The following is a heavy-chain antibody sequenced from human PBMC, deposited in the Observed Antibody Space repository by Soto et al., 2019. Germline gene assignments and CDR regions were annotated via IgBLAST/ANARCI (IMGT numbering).Heavy chain of an antibody. CDR1: GGSISSSSYY. Sequence: PSETLSLTCTVSGGSISSSSYYWGWIRQPPGKGLEWIGSIYYSGSTYYNPSLKSRVTISVDTSKNQFSLKLSSVTAADTAVYYCARGLLWFGELLTSPSGYYMDVWGKGTTVTVSS. J-gene: IGHJ6*03. CDR2: IYYSGST. V-gene: IGHV4-39*07. CDR3: ARGLLWFGELLTSPSGYYMDV. D-gene: IGHD3-10*01.